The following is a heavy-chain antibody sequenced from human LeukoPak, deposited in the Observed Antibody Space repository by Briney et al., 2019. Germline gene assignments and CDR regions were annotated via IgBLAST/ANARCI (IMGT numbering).Heavy chain of an antibody. V-gene: IGHV3-7*01. J-gene: IGHJ4*02. CDR3: AREGLYCSGGSCLDY. Sequence: GGSLRLSCAASGFTFSSYWMSWVRQAPGKGLEWVAKIKQDGSEKYYVDSVKGRFTISRDNAKNSLYLQMNSLRAEDTAVYYCAREGLYCSGGSCLDYWGQGTLVTVSS. CDR2: IKQDGSEK. D-gene: IGHD2-15*01. CDR1: GFTFSSYW.